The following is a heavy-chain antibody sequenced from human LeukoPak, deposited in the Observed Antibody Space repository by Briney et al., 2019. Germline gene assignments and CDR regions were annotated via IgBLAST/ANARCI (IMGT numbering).Heavy chain of an antibody. CDR2: IHRAGRT. Sequence: GTLSLTCAVSGVCISSSEWWIWVRQPPGQGLEWIGEIHRAGRTRYNPSLKSRVTISMDYSKNQFSLKLTSVTAADTAIYYCGKTDIYFNPIDYWGPGSLVTVSS. CDR3: GKTDIYFNPIDY. CDR1: GVCISSSEW. J-gene: IGHJ4*02. V-gene: IGHV4-4*02. D-gene: IGHD3-9*01.